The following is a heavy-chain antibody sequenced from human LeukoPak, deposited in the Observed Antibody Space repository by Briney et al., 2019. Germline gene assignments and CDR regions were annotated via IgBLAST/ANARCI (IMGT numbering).Heavy chain of an antibody. J-gene: IGHJ6*03. V-gene: IGHV4-59*01. CDR1: GGSISSYD. CDR3: ARDRRGLDYYYYMDV. D-gene: IGHD3-16*01. Sequence: SETLSLTCTVSGGSISSYDWSWLRQPPGKGLEGVGYIYYSGSTNYNPSLKSRVTISVDTSKNQFSLKLSSVTAADTAVYYCARDRRGLDYYYYMDVWGKGTTVTVSS. CDR2: IYYSGST.